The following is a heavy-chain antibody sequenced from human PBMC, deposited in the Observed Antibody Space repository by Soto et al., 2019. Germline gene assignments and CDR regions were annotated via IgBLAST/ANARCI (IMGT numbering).Heavy chain of an antibody. D-gene: IGHD3-10*01. CDR2: ISGSGGST. V-gene: IGHV3-23*01. J-gene: IGHJ4*02. CDR1: GFTLSNYA. Sequence: EVPLLESGGGLVQPGGSLRLSCAASGFTLSNYAMSWVRQAPGKGLEWVSAISGSGGSTYYADSVKGRFTISRDNSKNTLHMQMNSLTAEDTAVYYGAKLVGYGPRYFDYWGQGTLVTVSS. CDR3: AKLVGYGPRYFDY.